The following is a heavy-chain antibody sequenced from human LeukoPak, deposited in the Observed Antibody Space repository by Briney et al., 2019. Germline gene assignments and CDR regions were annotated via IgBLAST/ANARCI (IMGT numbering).Heavy chain of an antibody. D-gene: IGHD3-22*01. Sequence: GGSLRLSCAASGFTFSSYSMNWVRQAPGKGLEWVSSISSSSSYIYYADSVKGRFTISRDNAKNSLNLQMNSLRDEDTALYYCARDNYDSSTPYYFDYWGQGTLVTVSS. V-gene: IGHV3-21*01. CDR1: GFTFSSYS. CDR2: ISSSSSYI. CDR3: ARDNYDSSTPYYFDY. J-gene: IGHJ4*02.